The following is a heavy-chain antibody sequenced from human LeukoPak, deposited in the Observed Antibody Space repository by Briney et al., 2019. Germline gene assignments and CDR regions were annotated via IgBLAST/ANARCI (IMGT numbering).Heavy chain of an antibody. CDR2: IYSGGST. CDR1: GFTVSSNY. J-gene: IGHJ4*02. Sequence: GGSLRLSCAASGFTVSSNYMSWVRQVPGKGLEWVSVIYSGGSTYYADSVKGRFTISRDNSKNTLYLQMNSLRAEDTAVYYCARDTYYYGSGPTRASWGQGTLVTVSS. V-gene: IGHV3-53*01. CDR3: ARDTYYYGSGPTRAS. D-gene: IGHD3-10*01.